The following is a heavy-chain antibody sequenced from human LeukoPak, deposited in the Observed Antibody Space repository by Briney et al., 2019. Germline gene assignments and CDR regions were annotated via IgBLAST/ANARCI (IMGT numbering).Heavy chain of an antibody. CDR2: INQDGSEK. J-gene: IGHJ3*02. CDR1: GFTFSTYW. D-gene: IGHD3-22*01. Sequence: GGSLRPSCAASGFTFSTYWMSWVRQAPGKGLEWVANINQDGSEKYYVDSVKGRFTISRDNAKNSLYLQMNSLRAEDTAVYYCARVDSSYAFDIWGQGTMVTVSS. CDR3: ARVDSSYAFDI. V-gene: IGHV3-7*01.